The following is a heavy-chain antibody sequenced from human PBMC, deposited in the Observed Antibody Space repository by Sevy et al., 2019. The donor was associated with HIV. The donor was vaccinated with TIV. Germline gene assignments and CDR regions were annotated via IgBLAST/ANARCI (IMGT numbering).Heavy chain of an antibody. CDR1: GYTFTSYR. V-gene: IGHV1-18*01. D-gene: IGHD2-15*01. CDR3: ARAYCSGGSCYSLAY. Sequence: ASVKVSCEASGYTFTSYRIYWVRQAPGQGLEWMGWISPFNGDTNYEQKFQGRVTMITDTSTSTAYMELRSLRSDDTAVYYCARAYCSGGSCYSLAYWGQGALVTVSS. CDR2: ISPFNGDT. J-gene: IGHJ4*02.